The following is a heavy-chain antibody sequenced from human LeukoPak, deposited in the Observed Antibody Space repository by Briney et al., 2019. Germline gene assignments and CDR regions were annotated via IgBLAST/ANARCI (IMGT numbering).Heavy chain of an antibody. CDR1: GGSISSNSYY. V-gene: IGHV4-39*07. D-gene: IGHD5-18*01. CDR2: IYYSGST. J-gene: IGHJ4*02. CDR3: ARENSYGYGTIFDY. Sequence: SETLSLTCTVSGGSISSNSYYWGWIRQPPGKGLEWIGSIYYSGSTFYNPSLKSRVTISVDTSKNQFSLKLSSVTAADTAVYYCARENSYGYGTIFDYWGQGTLVTVSS.